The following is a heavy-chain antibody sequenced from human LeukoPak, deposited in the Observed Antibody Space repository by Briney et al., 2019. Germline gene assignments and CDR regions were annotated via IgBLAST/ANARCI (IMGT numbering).Heavy chain of an antibody. D-gene: IGHD3-9*01. CDR1: GFTFSNYG. CDR3: ARGGSGLRYFDWLTPEPDYFDY. CDR2: IRYDGDST. J-gene: IGHJ4*02. Sequence: PGGSLRLSCAASGFTFSNYGMHWVRQAPGKGLEWVAIIRYDGDSTHYADSVKGRFTISRDNAKNSLYLQMNSLRAEDTAVYYCARGGSGLRYFDWLTPEPDYFDYWGQGTLVTVSS. V-gene: IGHV3-30*02.